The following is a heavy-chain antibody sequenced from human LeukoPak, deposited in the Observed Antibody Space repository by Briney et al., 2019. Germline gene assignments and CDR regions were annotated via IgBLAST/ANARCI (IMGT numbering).Heavy chain of an antibody. CDR2: VIPIFGTA. J-gene: IGHJ6*04. CDR1: GDTFTSYA. Sequence: ASVKVSCKASGDTFTSYAISWVRQAPGQGLEWVGGVIPIFGTANYAQKFQGRVTITADESTSTAYMELSSLRSEDTAVYYCARGPDSYGYGRYYYGMDVWGKGTTVTVSS. V-gene: IGHV1-69*13. CDR3: ARGPDSYGYGRYYYGMDV. D-gene: IGHD5-18*01.